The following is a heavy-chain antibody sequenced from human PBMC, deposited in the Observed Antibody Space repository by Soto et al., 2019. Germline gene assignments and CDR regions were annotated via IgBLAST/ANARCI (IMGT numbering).Heavy chain of an antibody. D-gene: IGHD6-19*01. V-gene: IGHV3-21*01. CDR1: GFTFSSYS. J-gene: IGHJ4*02. CDR3: ARDRIAVADH. CDR2: ISSSSSYI. Sequence: XGSLRLSCSAAGFTFSSYSMNWVRQAPGKGLEWVSSISSSSSYIYYADSVKGRFTISRDNAKNSLYLQMNSLRAEDTAVYYCARDRIAVADHWGQGPLVTVSS.